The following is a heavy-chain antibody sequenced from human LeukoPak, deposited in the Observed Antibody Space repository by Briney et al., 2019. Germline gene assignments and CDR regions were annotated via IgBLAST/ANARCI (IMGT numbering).Heavy chain of an antibody. V-gene: IGHV3-48*03. J-gene: IGHJ4*02. D-gene: IGHD2-15*01. CDR2: ISSSGSTI. CDR3: ARVHGGYPFDY. CDR1: GFTFSSYE. Sequence: GGPLRLSCAASGFTFSSYEMSWVRQAPGKGLEWVSYISSSGSTIYYADSVKGRFTISRDNARNSLYLQMNSLRAEDTAVYYCARVHGGYPFDYWGQGTLVTVSS.